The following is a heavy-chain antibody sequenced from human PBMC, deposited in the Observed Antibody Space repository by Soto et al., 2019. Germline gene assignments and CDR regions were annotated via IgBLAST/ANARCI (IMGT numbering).Heavy chain of an antibody. CDR2: ISAYNGNT. J-gene: IGHJ4*02. CDR3: ARALGSSGYYSPFDY. Sequence: ASVKVSCKASGYTFTSYGISWVRQAPGQGLEWMGWISAYNGNTNYAQKLQGRVTMTTDTSTSTAYMELRSLRSDDSAVYYCARALGSSGYYSPFDYWGQGTLVTVSS. CDR1: GYTFTSYG. V-gene: IGHV1-18*01. D-gene: IGHD3-22*01.